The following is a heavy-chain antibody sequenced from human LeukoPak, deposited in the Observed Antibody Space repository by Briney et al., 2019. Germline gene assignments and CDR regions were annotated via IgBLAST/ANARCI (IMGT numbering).Heavy chain of an antibody. CDR3: TRNTHFYDSIGYDEDY. V-gene: IGHV1-2*02. Sequence: ASVKVSCKASGYTFTGYYIHWVRQAPGQGLEWMGWINPHSGGTNYAQKFQGRVTMTRDTSISTAYMELSRLRSDDTAVYYCTRNTHFYDSIGYDEDYWGQGTLVTVSS. CDR1: GYTFTGYY. D-gene: IGHD3-22*01. CDR2: INPHSGGT. J-gene: IGHJ4*02.